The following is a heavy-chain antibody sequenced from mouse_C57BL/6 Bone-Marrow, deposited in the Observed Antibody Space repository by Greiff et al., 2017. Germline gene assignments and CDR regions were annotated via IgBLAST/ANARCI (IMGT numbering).Heavy chain of an antibody. CDR2: IRLKSDNYAT. Sequence: EVKLVESGGGLVQPGGSMKLSCVASGFTFSNYWMNWVRQSPEKGLEWVAQIRLKSDNYATHYAESGKGRFTISRDDSKSSVYLQMNNLRAEDTGIYYCTANYGYDGGFAYWGQGTLVTVSA. D-gene: IGHD2-2*01. CDR1: GFTFSNYW. CDR3: TANYGYDGGFAY. J-gene: IGHJ3*01. V-gene: IGHV6-3*01.